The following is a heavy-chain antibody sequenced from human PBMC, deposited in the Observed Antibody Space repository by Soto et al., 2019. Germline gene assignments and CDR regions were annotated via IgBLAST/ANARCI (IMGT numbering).Heavy chain of an antibody. CDR3: ARSPGGYYID. J-gene: IGHJ3*01. CDR1: GFSFSSYW. V-gene: IGHV3-74*01. D-gene: IGHD2-15*01. CDR2: INPEGSST. Sequence: EVQLVESGGGLVQPGGSLRLSCVDSGFSFSSYWMHWVRQGPGKGLVWVARINPEGSSTNYADSAEGRFTISRDNARNTLYLQMNSLRAEDTAVYYCARSPGGYYIDWGQGTMVTVYS.